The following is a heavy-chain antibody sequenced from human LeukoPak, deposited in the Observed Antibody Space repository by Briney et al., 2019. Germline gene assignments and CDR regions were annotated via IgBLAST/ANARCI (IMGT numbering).Heavy chain of an antibody. V-gene: IGHV3-53*01. CDR2: IYSGGST. J-gene: IGHJ4*02. Sequence: GGSLRLSCAASGFTVSSNYMSWVRQAPGKGLEWVSVIYSGGSTYYADSVKGRFTISRDNSKNTLHLQMNSPRAEDTAVYYCARVGYYASGPFSYFDYWSQGTLVTVSS. CDR1: GFTVSSNY. D-gene: IGHD3-10*01. CDR3: ARVGYYASGPFSYFDY.